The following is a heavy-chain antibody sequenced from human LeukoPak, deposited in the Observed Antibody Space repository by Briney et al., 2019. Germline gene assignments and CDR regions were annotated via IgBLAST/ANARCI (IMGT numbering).Heavy chain of an antibody. D-gene: IGHD1-26*01. J-gene: IGHJ4*02. CDR2: INHSGST. V-gene: IGHV4-34*01. CDR3: ARVGYGSYFNY. CDR1: GGSFSGYY. Sequence: PSETLSLTCAVYGGSFSGYYWSWIRQPPGKGLEWIGEINHSGSTNYNPSLKSRVTISVDTSKNQFSLKLSSVTAADTAVYYCARVGYGSYFNYWGQGTLVTVSS.